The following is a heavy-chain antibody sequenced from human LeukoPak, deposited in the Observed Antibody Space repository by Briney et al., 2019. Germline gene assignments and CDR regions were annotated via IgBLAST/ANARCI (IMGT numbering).Heavy chain of an antibody. CDR2: IWYDGSNK. D-gene: IGHD4-11*01. CDR3: ARAGHDYIYYYYYMDV. CDR1: GFTFSSYG. V-gene: IGHV3-33*01. J-gene: IGHJ6*03. Sequence: QPGGSLRLSCAASGFTFSSYGMHCVRQAPGKGLEWVAVIWYDGSNKYYADSVKGRFTISRDNSKNTLYLQMNSLRAEDTAVYYCARAGHDYIYYYYYMDVWGKGTTVTVSS.